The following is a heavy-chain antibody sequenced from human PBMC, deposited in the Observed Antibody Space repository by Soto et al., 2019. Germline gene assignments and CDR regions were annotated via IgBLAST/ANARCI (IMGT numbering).Heavy chain of an antibody. V-gene: IGHV1-69*01. CDR1: GGPFSGFA. J-gene: IGHJ6*02. D-gene: IGHD4-17*01. CDR3: ARVSDYGDYYYYYYYGMDV. CDR2: TIPIFGTA. Sequence: QVQLGQSGAEVKKPGSSVRVSCRASGGPFSGFAISWLRQAPGQGLEGMGGTIPIFGTANSAQKFQGRVTITADESTSTASMELSSLRSEDTAVYYCARVSDYGDYYYYYYYGMDVWGQGTTVTVSS.